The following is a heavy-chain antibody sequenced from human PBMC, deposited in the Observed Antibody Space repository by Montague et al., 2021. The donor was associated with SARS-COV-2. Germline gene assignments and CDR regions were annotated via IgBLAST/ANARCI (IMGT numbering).Heavy chain of an antibody. V-gene: IGHV3-74*01. Sequence: SLRLSCAASRFTFSSYWMHWLRQGPGKELVWVARVNGDGTTIAYAGSVKGRFTISRDNAKNTLHLRMDSLRAEDTGVYYCARADSEVFGFDVWGQGTTVTVSS. CDR1: RFTFSSYW. D-gene: IGHD1-26*01. CDR3: ARADSEVFGFDV. J-gene: IGHJ3*01. CDR2: VNGDGTTI.